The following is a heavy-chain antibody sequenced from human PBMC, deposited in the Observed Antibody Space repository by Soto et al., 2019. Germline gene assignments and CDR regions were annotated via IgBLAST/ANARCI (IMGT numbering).Heavy chain of an antibody. CDR1: GYTFTSYG. CDR2: ISAYNGNT. Sequence: GASVKVSCKASGYTFTSYGISWVRQAPGQGLEWMGWISAYNGNTNYAQKLQGRVTMTTDTSTSTAYMELRRLRSDDTAVYYCARAKVDRSKYYYYYGMDVWGQGTTVTVSS. V-gene: IGHV1-18*01. J-gene: IGHJ6*02. CDR3: ARAKVDRSKYYYYYGMDV. D-gene: IGHD5-12*01.